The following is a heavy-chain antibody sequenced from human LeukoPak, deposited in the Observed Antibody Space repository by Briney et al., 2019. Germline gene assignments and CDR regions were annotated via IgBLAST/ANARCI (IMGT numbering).Heavy chain of an antibody. V-gene: IGHV3-53*01. CDR1: GFAVSDNY. D-gene: IGHD4-23*01. J-gene: IGHJ4*02. Sequence: GGSLRLSCAASGFAVSDNYMSWVRQSPGKGLECVSVIYSGDSTYHADSVKGRFTISRDNSKNTLYLQTNSLRAEDTAVYYCARARGNSEFDCWGQGTLVTVSS. CDR2: IYSGDST. CDR3: ARARGNSEFDC.